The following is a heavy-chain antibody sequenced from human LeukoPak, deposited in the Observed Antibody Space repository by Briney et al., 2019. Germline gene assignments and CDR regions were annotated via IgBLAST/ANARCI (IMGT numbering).Heavy chain of an antibody. D-gene: IGHD5-18*01. Sequence: GSLRLSCAGSGFTFKRRWMSWVRQAPGEGLEWVANIKQDGSEKYYVDSVKGRFTISRDNAKNTLYLQMNSLRADDSGVYYCATGHSYGYDYWGQGVLVTVSS. CDR2: IKQDGSEK. CDR3: ATGHSYGYDY. J-gene: IGHJ4*02. V-gene: IGHV3-7*02. CDR1: GFTFKRRW.